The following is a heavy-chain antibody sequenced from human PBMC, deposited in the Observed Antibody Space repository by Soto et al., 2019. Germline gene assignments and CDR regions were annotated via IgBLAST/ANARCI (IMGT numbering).Heavy chain of an antibody. J-gene: IGHJ6*02. D-gene: IGHD3-3*01. CDR2: ISYDGSNK. CDR1: GFTFSSYA. CDR3: ARDRWLFGVVTSYYGMDV. V-gene: IGHV3-30-3*01. Sequence: GGSLRLSCAASGFTFSSYAMHWVRQAPGKGLEWVAVISYDGSNKYYADSVKGRFTISRDNSKNTLYLQMNSLRAEDTAVYYCARDRWLFGVVTSYYGMDVWGQGTTVTVSS.